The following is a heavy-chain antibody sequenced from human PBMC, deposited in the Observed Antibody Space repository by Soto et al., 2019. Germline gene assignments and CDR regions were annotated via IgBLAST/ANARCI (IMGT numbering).Heavy chain of an antibody. CDR2: ISGGSSVT. CDR1: GFTFSDYA. J-gene: IGHJ4*02. Sequence: ASGFTFSDYAMAWVRQAPGKGLEWVSTISGGSSVTYYGDSVKGRFTISRDNAKKTLFLQLNRLSAEDTATYYCAKVLSKNYYYPFDFWGQGTQVTVSS. CDR3: AKVLSKNYYYPFDF. D-gene: IGHD3-10*01. V-gene: IGHV3-23*01.